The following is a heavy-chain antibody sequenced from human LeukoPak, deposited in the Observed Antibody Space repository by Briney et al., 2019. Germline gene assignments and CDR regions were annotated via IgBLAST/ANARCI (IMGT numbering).Heavy chain of an antibody. CDR1: GGSISSGGYY. D-gene: IGHD3-9*01. Sequence: SETLSLTCTVSGGSISSGGYYWSWIRQHPGKGLEWIGCIYYSGSTYYNPSLKSRVTISVDTSKNQFSLKLSSVTAADTAVYYCARVGSDILTGYGAFDIWGQGTMVTVSS. J-gene: IGHJ3*02. CDR3: ARVGSDILTGYGAFDI. V-gene: IGHV4-31*03. CDR2: IYYSGST.